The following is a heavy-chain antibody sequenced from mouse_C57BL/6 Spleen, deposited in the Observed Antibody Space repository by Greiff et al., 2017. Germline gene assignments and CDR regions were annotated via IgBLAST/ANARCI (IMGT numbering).Heavy chain of an antibody. Sequence: VKLMESGPELVKPGASVKISCKASGYAFSSSWMNWVKQRPGKGLEWIGRIYPGDGDTNYNGKFKGKATLTADKSSSTAYMQLSSLTSEDSAVYFCATYGSSSTGTVAWFAYWGQGTLVTVSA. CDR2: IYPGDGDT. CDR1: GYAFSSSW. J-gene: IGHJ3*01. D-gene: IGHD1-1*01. CDR3: ATYGSSSTGTVAWFAY. V-gene: IGHV1-82*01.